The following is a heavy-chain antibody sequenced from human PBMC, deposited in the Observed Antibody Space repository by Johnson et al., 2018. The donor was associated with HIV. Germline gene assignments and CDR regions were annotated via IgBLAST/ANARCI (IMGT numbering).Heavy chain of an antibody. V-gene: IGHV3-53*01. CDR2: IYSGGST. D-gene: IGHD6-19*01. Sequence: VQLVESGGGLIQPGGSLRLSCAASGFTVSSNYMSWVRQAPGKGLEWVSVIYSGGSTYYADSVKGRFTISRDNSKNTLYLQMNSLRAEDTAVYYCARVSSGWYLAFDIGGQGTMVTVSS. CDR3: ARVSSGWYLAFDI. CDR1: GFTVSSNY. J-gene: IGHJ3*02.